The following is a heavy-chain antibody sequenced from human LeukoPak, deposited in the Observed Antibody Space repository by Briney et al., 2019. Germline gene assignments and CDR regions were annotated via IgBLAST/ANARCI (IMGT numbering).Heavy chain of an antibody. V-gene: IGHV3-48*03. D-gene: IGHD3-9*01. CDR3: ARKDDISIYYYYYGMDV. Sequence: GGSLRLSRAASGFTFSSYEMNWVRQAPGKGLEWVSYISSSGSTIYYADSVKGRFTISRDNAKNSLYLQMNSLRAEDTAVYYCARKDDISIYYYYYGMDVWGQGTTVTVSS. CDR1: GFTFSSYE. CDR2: ISSSGSTI. J-gene: IGHJ6*02.